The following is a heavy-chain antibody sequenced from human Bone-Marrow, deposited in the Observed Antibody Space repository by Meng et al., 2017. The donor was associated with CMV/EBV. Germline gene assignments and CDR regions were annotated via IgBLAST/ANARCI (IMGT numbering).Heavy chain of an antibody. CDR3: ARKEYCSGGSCYAGIDY. V-gene: IGHV1-2*02. CDR1: GYTFTGYY. J-gene: IGHJ4*02. CDR2: INPNSGGT. Sequence: ASVKVSCKASGYTFTGYYMHWVRQAPGQGLEWMGWINPNSGGTNYAQKFQGRVTMTRDTSSRTAYMELSRLRSDATAVYYCARKEYCSGGSCYAGIDYWGQGTLVTVSS. D-gene: IGHD2-15*01.